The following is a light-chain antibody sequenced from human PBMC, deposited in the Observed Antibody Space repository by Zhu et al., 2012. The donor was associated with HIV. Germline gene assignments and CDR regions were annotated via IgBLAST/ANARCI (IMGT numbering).Light chain of an antibody. J-gene: IGKJ1*01. V-gene: IGKV1-5*03. CDR1: QGTDMW. CDR2: EAS. CDR3: QHYKTSWA. Sequence: DIQMTQSPSTLSASVGDTITITCRASQGTDMWLAWYQQKPGKAPKILIYEASHLKSGVPSRFSGSGFGTEFTLTISSLQPDDFATYYCQHYKTSWAFGQGTKVEIK.